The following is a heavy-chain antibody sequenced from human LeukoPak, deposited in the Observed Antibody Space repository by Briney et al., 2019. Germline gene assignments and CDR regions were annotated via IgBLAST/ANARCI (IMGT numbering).Heavy chain of an antibody. CDR2: ISGIGGST. D-gene: IGHD2-2*01. V-gene: IGHV3-23*01. CDR3: AKDRVGYCSSTSCLWPVDY. Sequence: PGGSLRLSCAASGFTFSSYAMSWVRQAPGKGLEWVSAISGIGGSTYYADSVKGRFTISRDNSKNTLYLQMNSLRAEDTAVYYCAKDRVGYCSSTSCLWPVDYWGQGTLVTVSS. CDR1: GFTFSSYA. J-gene: IGHJ4*02.